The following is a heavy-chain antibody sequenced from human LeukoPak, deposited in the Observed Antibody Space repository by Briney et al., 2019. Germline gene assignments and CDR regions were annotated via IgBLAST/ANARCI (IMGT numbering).Heavy chain of an antibody. D-gene: IGHD2-2*01. V-gene: IGHV3-7*01. CDR2: IKQDGSEK. Sequence: GGSLRLSCAASGFTFSNYWMNWVRQAPGKGLEWVANIKQDGSEKYYVDSVKGRFTISRDIAKNSLYLQMNSLRAEDTAVYYCVRESRRYQLPGLNDYYYMDVWGKGTTVTVSS. J-gene: IGHJ6*03. CDR3: VRESRRYQLPGLNDYYYMDV. CDR1: GFTFSNYW.